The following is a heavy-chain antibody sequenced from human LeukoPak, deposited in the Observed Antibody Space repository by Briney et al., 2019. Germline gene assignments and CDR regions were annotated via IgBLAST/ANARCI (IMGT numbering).Heavy chain of an antibody. CDR3: ARQGGDYGVGAFDI. D-gene: IGHD4-17*01. Sequence: SGPTLVKPTQTLTLTFTFSGFSLSTSGGGVGWIRQPPGKALEWLALIYWDDDKRYSPSLKSRLTITKDTSKNQVVLTMTNMDPVDTATYYCARQGGDYGVGAFDIWGQGTMVTVSS. J-gene: IGHJ3*02. V-gene: IGHV2-5*02. CDR1: GFSLSTSGGG. CDR2: IYWDDDK.